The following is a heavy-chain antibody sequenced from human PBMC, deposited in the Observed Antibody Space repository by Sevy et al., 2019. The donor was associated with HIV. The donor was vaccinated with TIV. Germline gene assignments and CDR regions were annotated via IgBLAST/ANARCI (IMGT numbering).Heavy chain of an antibody. V-gene: IGHV1-69*13. D-gene: IGHD3-10*01. Sequence: ASVKVSCKASGGTFSSYAISWVRQAPGQGLEWMGGIIPIFGTANYAQKFQGRVTIYACESTYTAYMERWSLRSEDTAVYCCARTYYYGSGNNWFDPWGQGTLVTVSS. J-gene: IGHJ5*02. CDR3: ARTYYYGSGNNWFDP. CDR2: IIPIFGTA. CDR1: GGTFSSYA.